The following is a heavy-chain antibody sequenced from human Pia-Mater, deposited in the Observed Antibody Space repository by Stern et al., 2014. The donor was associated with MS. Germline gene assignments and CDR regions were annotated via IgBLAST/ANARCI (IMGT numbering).Heavy chain of an antibody. CDR1: GYSITSAAFS. CDR3: ARGRSRVHPXXXX. Sequence: QLQLKESGSGLVKPSQTLSLTCSVSGYSITSAAFSWTWIRQAPGKCLEWIGYMYDGGTPLYNPSLRSRVNISFDTSKNQFSLRLNSVTAADTAVYYCARGRSRVHPXXXXWGQGTLVTVSS. V-gene: IGHV4-30-2*01. CDR2: MYDGGTP. D-gene: IGHD2-2*01. J-gene: IGHJ5*02.